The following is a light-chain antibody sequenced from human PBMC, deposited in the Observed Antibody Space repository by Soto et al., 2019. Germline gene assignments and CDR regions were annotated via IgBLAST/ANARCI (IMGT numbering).Light chain of an antibody. CDR3: QQRSNWPT. CDR2: DAS. V-gene: IGKV3-11*01. J-gene: IGKJ5*01. Sequence: EILLTQSPSTLSLSPGERATLSCRASQSVRSYLAWYQQKPGQAPRLLIYDASNRATGIPARLSGSGSGTDFTLTISSLDPEDFAVYYCQQRSNWPTFGQGTRVEIK. CDR1: QSVRSY.